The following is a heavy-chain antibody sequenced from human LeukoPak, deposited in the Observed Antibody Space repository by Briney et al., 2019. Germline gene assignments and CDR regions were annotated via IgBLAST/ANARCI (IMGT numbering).Heavy chain of an antibody. CDR2: INPSGGST. V-gene: IGHV1-46*01. CDR1: GYTFTSYY. D-gene: IGHD6-13*01. J-gene: IGHJ4*02. Sequence: ATVTVSCKASGYTFTSYYMHWVRQAPGQGLEWMGIINPSGGSTSYAQKFQGRVTMTRDTSTSTAYMELRSLRSDDTAVYYCARDHAAGTSGDYWGQGTLVTVSS. CDR3: ARDHAAGTSGDY.